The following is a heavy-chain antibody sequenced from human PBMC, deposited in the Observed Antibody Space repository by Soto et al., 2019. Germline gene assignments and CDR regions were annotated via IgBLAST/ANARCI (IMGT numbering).Heavy chain of an antibody. Sequence: SVKVSCKASGGTFSSYAISWVRQAPGQGLEWMGGIIPIFGTANYAQKFQGRVTITADKSTSTAYMELSSLRSEDTAVYYCATGWYYYDSSGYPFDYWGQGTLVTVSS. CDR3: ATGWYYYDSSGYPFDY. V-gene: IGHV1-69*06. CDR1: GGTFSSYA. J-gene: IGHJ4*02. CDR2: IIPIFGTA. D-gene: IGHD3-22*01.